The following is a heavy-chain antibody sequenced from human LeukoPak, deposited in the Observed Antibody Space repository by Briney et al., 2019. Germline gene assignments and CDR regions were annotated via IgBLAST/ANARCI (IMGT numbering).Heavy chain of an antibody. V-gene: IGHV4-59*08. Sequence: SETLSLTCTVSGGPISSYYWSWIRQPPGKGLEWIGYIYYSGSTNYSPSLKSRVTISVDTSKNQFSLKLSSVTAADTAVYYCARHLYSSSLFDPWGQGTLVTVSS. D-gene: IGHD6-13*01. CDR3: ARHLYSSSLFDP. CDR2: IYYSGST. CDR1: GGPISSYY. J-gene: IGHJ5*02.